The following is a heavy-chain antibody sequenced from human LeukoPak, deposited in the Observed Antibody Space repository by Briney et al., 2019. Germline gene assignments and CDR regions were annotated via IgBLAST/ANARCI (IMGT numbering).Heavy chain of an antibody. J-gene: IGHJ5*02. CDR2: INGDGRRT. V-gene: IGHV3-74*01. CDR1: GFTFSSYW. D-gene: IGHD2-15*01. CDR3: ARDKAGYCGGGSCP. Sequence: GGPLRLPCAASGFTFSSYWMHWVRHAPGKGLVWLSRINGDGRRTSYADSVKGPFTISRDNAKNTVYLQMNSLRVEDTAVCYCARDKAGYCGGGSCPWGQGTLVTVSS.